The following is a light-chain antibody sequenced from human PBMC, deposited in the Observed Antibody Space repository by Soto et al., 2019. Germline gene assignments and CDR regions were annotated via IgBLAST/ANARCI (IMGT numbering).Light chain of an antibody. CDR1: SSKIGAGYD. CDR3: QSYDSSLSGHV. V-gene: IGLV1-40*01. Sequence: QSVLTQPPSVSGAPGQRVTISCTGSSSKIGAGYDVHWYQQLPGTAPKVLIYGNSNRPSGVPDRFSGSKSGTSASLAITGLQAEDEADYYCQSYDSSLSGHVFGTGTKVTVL. CDR2: GNS. J-gene: IGLJ1*01.